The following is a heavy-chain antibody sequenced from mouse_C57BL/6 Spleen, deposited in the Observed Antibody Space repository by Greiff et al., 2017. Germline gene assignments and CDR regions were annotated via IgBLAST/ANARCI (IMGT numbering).Heavy chain of an antibody. D-gene: IGHD2-4*01. J-gene: IGHJ3*01. Sequence: QVTLKVSGPGILQPSQTLSLTCPFSGFSLSTSNMGIGWIPQPSGKGLEWLAHIWWNDAKYSNPSLKSRLTISKDTYNNQVFLKITRVDTEDTATYYCAQIPRDDDDRFAYWGQGTLVTVS. CDR3: AQIPRDDDDRFAY. CDR1: GFSLSTSNMG. V-gene: IGHV8-5*01. CDR2: IWWNDAK.